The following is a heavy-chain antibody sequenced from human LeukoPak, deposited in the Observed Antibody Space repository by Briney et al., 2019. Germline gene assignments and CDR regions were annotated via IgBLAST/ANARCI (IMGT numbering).Heavy chain of an antibody. CDR2: IYTSGST. Sequence: PSETLSLTCTVSGGSISSGSYYWSWIRQPAGKGLEWIGRIYTSGSTNYNPSLKSRVTISVDTSKNQFSLKLSSVTAADTAVYYCARSPSSWYPQLDYWGQGTLVTVSS. V-gene: IGHV4-61*02. CDR1: GGSISSGSYY. J-gene: IGHJ4*02. CDR3: ARSPSSWYPQLDY. D-gene: IGHD6-13*01.